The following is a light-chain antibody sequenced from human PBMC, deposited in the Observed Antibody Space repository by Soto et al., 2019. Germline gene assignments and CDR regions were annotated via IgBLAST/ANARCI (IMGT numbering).Light chain of an antibody. CDR2: AAS. V-gene: IGKV1-12*01. J-gene: IGKJ2*01. Sequence: DIQMTQSPSSVSASVGDRVTMTCRASQGINSWLAWYQQKPGKAPKLLIYAASNLQGGVPSRFTGSGYGTDFTLTISSLQPEDFATYYCQQVYSFPHTFGQGTKLEV. CDR1: QGINSW. CDR3: QQVYSFPHT.